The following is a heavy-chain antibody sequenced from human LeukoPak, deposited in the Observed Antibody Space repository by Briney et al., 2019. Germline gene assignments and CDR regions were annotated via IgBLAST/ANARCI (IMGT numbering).Heavy chain of an antibody. Sequence: SETLSLTCAVSGYSISSGYYWGWLRQPPGKGLEWIGSIHHSGSTYYSPALKKRVTISRDTSKNQFSLMLLSVTAADTAVYYCAWKYYYDPSGSFYVDQWGRGILVTVSS. CDR1: GYSISSGYY. J-gene: IGHJ4*02. CDR2: IHHSGST. D-gene: IGHD3-22*01. V-gene: IGHV4-38-2*01. CDR3: AWKYYYDPSGSFYVDQ.